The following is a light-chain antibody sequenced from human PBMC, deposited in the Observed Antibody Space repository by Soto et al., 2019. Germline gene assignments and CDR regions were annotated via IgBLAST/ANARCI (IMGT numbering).Light chain of an antibody. Sequence: DIQKTHSPSTLSASVRDRVTITCRASQSIGRWLAWYQQKPGKAPKLLIFDASTLESGVPSRFSGSGSGTEFTLTISNLQPDDFATYYCQQYSSYWTFAQGTKVDIK. J-gene: IGKJ1*01. CDR2: DAS. CDR1: QSIGRW. CDR3: QQYSSYWT. V-gene: IGKV1-5*01.